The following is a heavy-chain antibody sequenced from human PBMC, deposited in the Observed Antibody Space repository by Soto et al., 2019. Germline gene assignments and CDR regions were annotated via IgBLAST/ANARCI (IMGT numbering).Heavy chain of an antibody. J-gene: IGHJ3*02. D-gene: IGHD3-3*01. Sequence: SETLSLTCTVSGGSISRYYWTWIRQPPGKGLEWIGYIYYSGNTNHNPSLKSRVTFSVDASKNQFSLRLSSVTAADTAVYYCARVTITTIFGVVSTDAFDIWGQGTMVTVSS. V-gene: IGHV4-59*01. CDR3: ARVTITTIFGVVSTDAFDI. CDR2: IYYSGNT. CDR1: GGSISRYY.